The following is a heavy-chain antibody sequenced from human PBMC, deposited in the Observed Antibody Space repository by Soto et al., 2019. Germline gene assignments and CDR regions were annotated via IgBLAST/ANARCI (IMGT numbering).Heavy chain of an antibody. J-gene: IGHJ6*02. Sequence: QVQLQESGPGLVKPSQTLSLTCTVSGGSISSGGYYWSWIRQHPGKGLEWIGYIYYSGSTYYNPSLKGRVTLTVDTSKNQFPLKLSSVTAADTAVYYCAKGRIQLWIPPPLYYGMDVWGQGTTVTVSS. D-gene: IGHD5-18*01. CDR2: IYYSGST. V-gene: IGHV4-31*03. CDR3: AKGRIQLWIPPPLYYGMDV. CDR1: GGSISSGGYY.